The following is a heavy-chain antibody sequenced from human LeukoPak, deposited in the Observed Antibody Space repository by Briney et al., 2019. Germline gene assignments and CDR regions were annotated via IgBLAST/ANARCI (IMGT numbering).Heavy chain of an antibody. CDR2: INSDGSGT. V-gene: IGHV3-74*01. CDR3: ARGDIVGNAYFYYMDV. CDR1: GFTFRNYW. Sequence: GGSLRLSCAASGFTFRNYWMNWVRQAPGKGLVWVSHINSDGSGTTYADSVKGRFTISRDNTKNTLYLQMNILRAEDTAVYYCARGDIVGNAYFYYMDVWGKGTTVTVSS. J-gene: IGHJ6*03. D-gene: IGHD2-15*01.